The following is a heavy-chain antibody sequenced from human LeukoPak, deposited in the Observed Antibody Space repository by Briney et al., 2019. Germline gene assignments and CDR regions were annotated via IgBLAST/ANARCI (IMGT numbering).Heavy chain of an antibody. Sequence: PSEILSLTCTVSGGSITSYYWTWIRQPPGKGLEWIGYIYYTGSTKSNPSLKSRVTISLDMSKNQFSLNLSSVTAADTAMYYCASSYFYDGTRYFDYWGLGTLVTVSS. V-gene: IGHV4-59*08. D-gene: IGHD3-22*01. CDR1: GGSITSYY. CDR2: IYYTGST. J-gene: IGHJ4*02. CDR3: ASSYFYDGTRYFDY.